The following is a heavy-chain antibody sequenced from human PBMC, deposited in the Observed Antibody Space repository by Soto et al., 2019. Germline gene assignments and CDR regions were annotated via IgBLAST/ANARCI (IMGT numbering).Heavy chain of an antibody. CDR1: GFTFSSYS. V-gene: IGHV3-21*01. CDR2: ISSSSSYI. J-gene: IGHJ6*02. Sequence: ESGGGLVKPGGSLRLSCAASGFTFSSYSMNWVRQAPGKGLEWVSSISSSSSYIYYADSVKGRFTISRDNAKNSLYLQMNSLRAEDTAVYYCARDPSGWYGDYYYGMDVWGQGTTVTVSS. CDR3: ARDPSGWYGDYYYGMDV. D-gene: IGHD6-19*01.